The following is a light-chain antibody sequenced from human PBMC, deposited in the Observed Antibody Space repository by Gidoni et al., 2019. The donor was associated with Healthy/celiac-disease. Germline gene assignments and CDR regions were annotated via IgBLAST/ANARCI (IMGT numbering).Light chain of an antibody. J-gene: IGKJ3*01. CDR3: QQRSNWIT. CDR1: QSVSRY. Sequence: EIVLTQSPATLSLSPGERATLSCRASQSVSRYLAWYQQKPGQAPRLLIYDASNRATGIQARFSGSGSGTDFTLTISSLEPEDFAVYYCQQRSNWITFGPGTKVDIK. CDR2: DAS. V-gene: IGKV3-11*01.